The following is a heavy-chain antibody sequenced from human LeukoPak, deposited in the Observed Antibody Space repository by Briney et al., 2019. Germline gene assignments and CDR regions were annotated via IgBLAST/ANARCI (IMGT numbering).Heavy chain of an antibody. CDR3: ARGVLRYFDWLSFDY. V-gene: IGHV1-2*02. D-gene: IGHD3-9*01. Sequence: GASVKVSCKASGYTFTGYYMHWVRQAPGQGLEWMGWINPNSGGTNYAQKFQGRVTMTRDTSISTAYMELSRLRSDDTAVYYCARGVLRYFDWLSFDYWGQGTLVTVSS. CDR2: INPNSGGT. CDR1: GYTFTGYY. J-gene: IGHJ4*02.